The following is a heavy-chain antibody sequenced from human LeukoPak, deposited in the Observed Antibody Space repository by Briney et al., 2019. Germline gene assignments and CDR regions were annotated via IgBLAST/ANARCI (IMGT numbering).Heavy chain of an antibody. J-gene: IGHJ4*02. D-gene: IGHD6-6*01. Sequence: ASVKVSCKASGYTFTSYDINWVRQATGQGLEWMGWMNPNSGNAGYAQKFQGRVTITADKSTSTAYMELSSLRSEDTAVYYCARGPYSSSYDFDYWGQGTLVTVSS. CDR1: GYTFTSYD. CDR2: MNPNSGNA. V-gene: IGHV1-8*01. CDR3: ARGPYSSSYDFDY.